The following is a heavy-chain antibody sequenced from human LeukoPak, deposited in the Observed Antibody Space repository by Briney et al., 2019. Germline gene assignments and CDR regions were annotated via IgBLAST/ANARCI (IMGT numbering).Heavy chain of an antibody. CDR3: ARDVGYSAYD. Sequence: PGGSLRLSCAASGFTFRGSWMHWVRQAPGKGLVWVSRINNDGSTTTYADSVKGRFTISRDNAKNTLFLQMNSLRAEDTAVYYCARDVGYSAYDWGQGTLVTVSS. CDR2: INNDGSTT. CDR1: GFTFRGSW. V-gene: IGHV3-74*01. J-gene: IGHJ4*02. D-gene: IGHD5-12*01.